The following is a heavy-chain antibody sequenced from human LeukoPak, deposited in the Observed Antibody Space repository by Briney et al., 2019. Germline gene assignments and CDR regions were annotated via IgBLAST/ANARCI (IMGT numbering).Heavy chain of an antibody. Sequence: PGGSLRLSCAASGFTLSSYAMSWVRQAPGKGLEWVSAISGSGGSTYYADSVKGRFTISRDNSKNTLYLQMNSLRAEDTAVYYSAKDLALNPNWFDPWGQGTLVTVSS. CDR2: ISGSGGST. D-gene: IGHD1-14*01. J-gene: IGHJ5*02. V-gene: IGHV3-23*01. CDR3: AKDLALNPNWFDP. CDR1: GFTLSSYA.